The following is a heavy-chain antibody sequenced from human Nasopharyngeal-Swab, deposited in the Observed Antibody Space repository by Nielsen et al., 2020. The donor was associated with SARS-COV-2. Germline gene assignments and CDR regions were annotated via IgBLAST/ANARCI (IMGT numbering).Heavy chain of an antibody. Sequence: VRQAPGKGLEWMGRIDPSDSYTNYSPSFQGHVTISADKSISTAYLQWSSLKASDTAMYYYATLTVGGNNWFDPWGQGTLVTVSS. J-gene: IGHJ5*02. D-gene: IGHD4-23*01. V-gene: IGHV5-10-1*01. CDR3: ATLTVGGNNWFDP. CDR2: IDPSDSYT.